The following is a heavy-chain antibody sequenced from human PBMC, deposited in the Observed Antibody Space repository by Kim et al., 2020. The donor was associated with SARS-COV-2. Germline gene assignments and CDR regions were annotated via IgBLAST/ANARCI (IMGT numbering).Heavy chain of an antibody. D-gene: IGHD6-13*01. CDR2: INHSGST. V-gene: IGHV4-34*01. J-gene: IGHJ6*03. Sequence: SETLSLTCAVYGGSFSGYYWSWIRQPPGKGLEWIGEINHSGSTNYNPSLKSRVTISVDTSKNQFSLKLSSVTAADTAVYYCAVAAAASYYYYYMDVWGKGTTVTVSS. CDR1: GGSFSGYY. CDR3: AVAAAASYYYYYMDV.